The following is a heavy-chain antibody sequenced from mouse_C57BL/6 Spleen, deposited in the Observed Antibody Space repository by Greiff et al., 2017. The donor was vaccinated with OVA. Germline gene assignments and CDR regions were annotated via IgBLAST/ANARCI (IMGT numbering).Heavy chain of an antibody. CDR2: IDPANGTP. CDR1: GFNITNYY. V-gene: IGHV14-3*01. D-gene: IGHD3-2*02. CDR3: SVSGGQLRLKFAY. J-gene: IGHJ3*01. Sequence: VQLQQSVAELVRPGASVKLSCTASGFNITNYYMHWVKQRPEQGLEWIGWIDPANGTPKYAPKFQGKATITADTSSNTAYLQLSSLTTDDAAVYYCSVSGGQLRLKFAYRGQGTLVTVSA.